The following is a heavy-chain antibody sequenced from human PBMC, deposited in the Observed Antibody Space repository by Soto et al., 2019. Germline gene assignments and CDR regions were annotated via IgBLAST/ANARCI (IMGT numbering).Heavy chain of an antibody. CDR2: IYYSGST. Sequence: SETLSLTCTVSGGSISSGDYYWSWIRQPPGKGLEWIGYIYYSGSTYYNPSLKSRVTISVDTSKNQFSLKLSSVTAADTAVYYCARFVAVVTPSYYYYGMDVWGQGTTITVSS. CDR3: ARFVAVVTPSYYYYGMDV. D-gene: IGHD2-15*01. J-gene: IGHJ6*02. V-gene: IGHV4-30-4*01. CDR1: GGSISSGDYY.